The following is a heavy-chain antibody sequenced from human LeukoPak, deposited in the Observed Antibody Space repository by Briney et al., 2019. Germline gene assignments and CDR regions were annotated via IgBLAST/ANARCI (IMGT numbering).Heavy chain of an antibody. V-gene: IGHV1-18*01. CDR3: ARGRFCSGGSCYNDYFEY. D-gene: IGHD2-15*01. J-gene: IGHJ4*02. Sequence: ASVKVSCKASGYTFTSYGINWVRQAPGQGLEWMGWISAYSGNTKYAQKLQDRVTMTTDTSTSTAYMELRSLRSDDTAVYYCARGRFCSGGSCYNDYFEYWGQGTLVTVSS. CDR1: GYTFTSYG. CDR2: ISAYSGNT.